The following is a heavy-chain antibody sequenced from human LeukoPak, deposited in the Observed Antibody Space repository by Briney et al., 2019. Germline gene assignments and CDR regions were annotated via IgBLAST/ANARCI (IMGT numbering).Heavy chain of an antibody. CDR2: IYYSGST. Sequence: PSETLSLTCTVSGGSISSSSYYWGWIRQPPGKGLEWIGSIYYSGSTYYNPSLKSRVTISVDTSKNQFSLKLSSVTAADTAVYYCARAAVYYGSGSYYTIDYWGQGTLVTVSS. CDR1: GGSISSSSYY. D-gene: IGHD3-10*01. J-gene: IGHJ4*02. V-gene: IGHV4-39*07. CDR3: ARAAVYYGSGSYYTIDY.